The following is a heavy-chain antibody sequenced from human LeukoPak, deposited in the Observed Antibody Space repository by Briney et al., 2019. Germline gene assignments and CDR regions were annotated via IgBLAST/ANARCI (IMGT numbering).Heavy chain of an antibody. D-gene: IGHD1-7*01. CDR3: PLELGEGFDY. Sequence: GGSLRLSCAASGFTFSSNSMNWVRQAPGKGLEWVSYISSGSGTIYYADSVKGRFTISRDNAKNSLYLQMSSLRAEDTAVYYCPLELGEGFDYWGQGTLVTVSS. V-gene: IGHV3-48*01. CDR1: GFTFSSNS. CDR2: ISSGSGTI. J-gene: IGHJ4*02.